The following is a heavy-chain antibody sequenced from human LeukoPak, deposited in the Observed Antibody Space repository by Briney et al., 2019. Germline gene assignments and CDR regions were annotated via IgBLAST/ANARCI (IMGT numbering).Heavy chain of an antibody. J-gene: IGHJ4*02. CDR3: ARGRLVVVAATAFDY. Sequence: GASVKVSCEASGYTFTDYYIHWVRQAPGQGLEWMGWISAYNGNTNYAQKLQGRVTMTTDTSTSTAYMELRSLRSDDTAVYYCARGRLVVVAATAFDYWGQGTLVTVSS. D-gene: IGHD2-15*01. CDR2: ISAYNGNT. V-gene: IGHV1-18*04. CDR1: GYTFTDYY.